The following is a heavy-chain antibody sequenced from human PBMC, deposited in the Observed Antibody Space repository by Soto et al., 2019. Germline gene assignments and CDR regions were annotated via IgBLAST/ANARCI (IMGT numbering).Heavy chain of an antibody. D-gene: IGHD1-26*01. CDR1: GFTFSIYA. CDR3: AKPGSYLFDY. CDR2: ISGSGGST. V-gene: IGHV3-23*01. Sequence: GGSLRLSCSASGFTFSIYAMSWVRQAPGKGLEWVSAISGSGGSTYYADSVKCRFTISRDNSKNTLYLQMNSLRAEDTAVYYCAKPGSYLFDYWGQGTLVTVSS. J-gene: IGHJ4*02.